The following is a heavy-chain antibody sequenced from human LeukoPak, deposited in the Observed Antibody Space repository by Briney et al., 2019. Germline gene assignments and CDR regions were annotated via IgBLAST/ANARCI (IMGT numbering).Heavy chain of an antibody. CDR3: ARAPGIAVSELLFDY. J-gene: IGHJ4*02. D-gene: IGHD6-19*01. V-gene: IGHV4-59*01. CDR2: IYYSGST. CDR1: GGSISSYY. Sequence: VKPSETLSLTCTVSGGSISSYYWSWIRQPPGKGLEWIGYIYYSGSTNYNPSLKSRVTISVDTSKNQFSLKLSSVTAADTAVYYCARAPGIAVSELLFDYWGQGTLVTVSS.